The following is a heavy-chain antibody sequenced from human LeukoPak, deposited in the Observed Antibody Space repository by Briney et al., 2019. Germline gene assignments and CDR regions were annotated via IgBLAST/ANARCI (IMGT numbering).Heavy chain of an antibody. J-gene: IGHJ4*02. D-gene: IGHD3-10*01. Sequence: AGGSLRLSCAASGFTFSSNVMIWVRQVPGKGLEWVSSIPATGSSTYYADSVKGRFTISRDNSKNSLYLQMNSLRAEDTAVYYCASSLWFGELYPSAVDYWGQGTLVTVSS. CDR1: GFTFSSNV. V-gene: IGHV3-23*01. CDR3: ASSLWFGELYPSAVDY. CDR2: IPATGSST.